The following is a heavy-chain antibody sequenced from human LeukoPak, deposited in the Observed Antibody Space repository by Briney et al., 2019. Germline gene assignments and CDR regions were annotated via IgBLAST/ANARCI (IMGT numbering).Heavy chain of an antibody. CDR3: ASSAFWSGYYGNFDY. CDR1: GYTFTSYG. V-gene: IGHV1-18*01. CDR2: ISAYNGNT. J-gene: IGHJ4*02. Sequence: VASVMVSCKASGYTFTSYGINWVRQAPGQGLEWMGWISAYNGNTNYAQKLQGRVTMTTDTSTSTAYMELRSLRSDDTAVYYCASSAFWSGYYGNFDYWGQGTLVTVSS. D-gene: IGHD3-3*01.